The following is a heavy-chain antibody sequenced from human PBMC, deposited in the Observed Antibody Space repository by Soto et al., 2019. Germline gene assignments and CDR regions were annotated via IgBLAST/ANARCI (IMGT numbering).Heavy chain of an antibody. D-gene: IGHD3-10*01. V-gene: IGHV1-58*01. Sequence: GASVKVSCKASGFTFTSSAVQWVRQARGQRLEWIGWIVVGSGNTNYAQKFQERVTITRDMSTSTAYMELSSLRSEDTAVYYCSTMVRGAYNWFDPWGQGTLVTVSS. J-gene: IGHJ5*02. CDR2: IVVGSGNT. CDR1: GFTFTSSA. CDR3: STMVRGAYNWFDP.